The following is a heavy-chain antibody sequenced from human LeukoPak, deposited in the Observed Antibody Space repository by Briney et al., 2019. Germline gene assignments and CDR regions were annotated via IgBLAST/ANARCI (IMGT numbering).Heavy chain of an antibody. J-gene: IGHJ4*02. CDR3: ARDREVVVPAAWHY. CDR1: GYTFTTYG. Sequence: ASVKVSCKASGYTFTTYGLSWVRQAPGQGLEWMGWISGYNGNTNYAQSLQGRVTMTADTSSNTAYMELRSLRSDDMAVYYCARDREVVVPAAWHYWGQGTLVTVSS. V-gene: IGHV1-18*03. D-gene: IGHD2-2*01. CDR2: ISGYNGNT.